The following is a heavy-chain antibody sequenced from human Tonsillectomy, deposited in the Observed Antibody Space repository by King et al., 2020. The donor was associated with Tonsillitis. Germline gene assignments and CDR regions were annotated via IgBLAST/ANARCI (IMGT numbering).Heavy chain of an antibody. CDR1: GFPFSTYG. Sequence: VQLVESGGGVVQPETSLRLSCATSGFPFSTYGMHWVRQAPGKGLEWVAVIWSDGSNKYYADSVKGRFTISRDNSKNTLYLQMNSLRAEDTAVYYCARASGSYDYWGQGTLVTVSS. CDR3: ARASGSYDY. CDR2: IWSDGSNK. J-gene: IGHJ4*02. V-gene: IGHV3-33*01. D-gene: IGHD1-26*01.